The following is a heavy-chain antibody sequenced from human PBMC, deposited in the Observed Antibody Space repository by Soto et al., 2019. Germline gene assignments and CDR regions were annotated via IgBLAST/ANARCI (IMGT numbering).Heavy chain of an antibody. CDR3: ARGSFGALNFLAYMDV. Sequence: EVQLVESGGGLVQPGGSLRLSCAASGFSFNNYDMHWVRQVAGKGLEWVSAIGFAGDPFYTDSVKGRFTISRENAKGSLFLQMNNLRGGDTAVYYCARGSFGALNFLAYMDVWGRGTTVAVSS. V-gene: IGHV3-13*05. J-gene: IGHJ6*03. CDR1: GFSFNNYD. D-gene: IGHD2-15*01. CDR2: IGFAGDP.